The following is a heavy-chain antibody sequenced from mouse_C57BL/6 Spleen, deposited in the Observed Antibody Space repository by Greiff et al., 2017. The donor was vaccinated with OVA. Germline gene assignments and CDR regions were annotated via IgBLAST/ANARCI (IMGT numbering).Heavy chain of an antibody. Sequence: VQLQQSGAELVKPGASVKLSCTASGFNIKDYYMHWVKQRPEQGLEWIGRIDPEDGETKYAPKFQGKATITADTSSNTAYLQLSSLTSEDTAVYYCALYYGEAHWYFDVWGTGTTVTVSS. D-gene: IGHD1-1*01. CDR2: IDPEDGET. CDR3: ALYYGEAHWYFDV. V-gene: IGHV14-2*01. CDR1: GFNIKDYY. J-gene: IGHJ1*03.